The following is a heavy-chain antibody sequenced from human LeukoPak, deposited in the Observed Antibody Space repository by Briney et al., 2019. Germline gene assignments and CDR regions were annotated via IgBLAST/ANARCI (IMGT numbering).Heavy chain of an antibody. J-gene: IGHJ5*02. CDR1: GGSISSYY. V-gene: IGHV4-39*07. CDR3: ARGGGPRYYYDSSGYSA. D-gene: IGHD3-22*01. CDR2: IYHSGST. Sequence: PSETLSLTCTASGGSISSYYWGWIRQPPGKGLEWIGSIYHSGSTYYNPSLKSRVTISVDTSKNQFSLKLSSVTAADTAVYYCARGGGPRYYYDSSGYSAWGQGTLVTVSS.